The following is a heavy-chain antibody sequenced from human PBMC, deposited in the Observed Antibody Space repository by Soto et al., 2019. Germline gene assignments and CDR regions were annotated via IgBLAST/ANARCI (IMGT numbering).Heavy chain of an antibody. CDR3: TKDGYRDYDFWSGYYTGDY. Sequence: QVQLVESGGGVVQPGRSLRLSCAASGFTFSSYGMHWVRQAPGKGLEWVAVISYDGSNKYYADYVKGRFTISRDNSKNTLYLQMNSLRAEDTAVYYCTKDGYRDYDFWSGYYTGDYWGQGTLVTVSS. J-gene: IGHJ4*02. CDR1: GFTFSSYG. CDR2: ISYDGSNK. V-gene: IGHV3-30*18. D-gene: IGHD3-3*01.